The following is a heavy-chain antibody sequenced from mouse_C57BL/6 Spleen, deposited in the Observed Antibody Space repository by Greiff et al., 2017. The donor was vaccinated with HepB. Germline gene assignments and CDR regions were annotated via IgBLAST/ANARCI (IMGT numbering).Heavy chain of an antibody. CDR1: GFTFSSYA. J-gene: IGHJ1*03. CDR2: ISDGGSYT. CDR3: ARDWGMVTRDWYFDV. Sequence: EVKLMESGGGLVKPGGSLKLSCAASGFTFSSYAMSWVRQTPEKRLEWVATISDGGSYTYYPDNVKGRFTISRDNAKNNLYLQMSHLKSEDTAMYYCARDWGMVTRDWYFDVWGTGTTVTVSS. V-gene: IGHV5-4*01. D-gene: IGHD2-3*01.